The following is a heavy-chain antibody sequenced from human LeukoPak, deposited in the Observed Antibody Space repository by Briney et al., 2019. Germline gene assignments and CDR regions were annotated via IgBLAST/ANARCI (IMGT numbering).Heavy chain of an antibody. J-gene: IGHJ4*02. CDR3: ARRDYYDSSGYYYEYYFDY. CDR1: AYSISSGYY. D-gene: IGHD3-22*01. CDR2: IYHSGST. Sequence: PSETLSLTCAVSAYSISSGYYWGWIRPPPGKGLEWIGSIYHSGSTYYNPSLKSRVTISVDTSKNQFSLKLSSVTAADTAVYYCARRDYYDSSGYYYEYYFDYWGQGTLVTVSS. V-gene: IGHV4-38-2*01.